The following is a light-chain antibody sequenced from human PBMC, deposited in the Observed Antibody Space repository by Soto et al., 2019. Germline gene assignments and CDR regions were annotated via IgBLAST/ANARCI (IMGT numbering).Light chain of an antibody. J-gene: IGKJ5*01. CDR3: QQYNNWPIT. V-gene: IGKV1-9*01. CDR2: GAS. Sequence: DIQLTQSPFFLSASVGDRVTITCRASQDITNYLVWYQQKAGTAPKSLIYGASTLQTGVPSRFSGSGSGTEFTLTISSLQAEDVEIYYCQQYNNWPITFGQGTRLEIK. CDR1: QDITNY.